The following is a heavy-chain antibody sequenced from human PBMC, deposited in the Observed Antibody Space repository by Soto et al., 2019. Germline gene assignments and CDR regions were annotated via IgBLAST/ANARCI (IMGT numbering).Heavy chain of an antibody. J-gene: IGHJ4*02. CDR2: IYPGDSDT. D-gene: IGHD6-13*01. CDR1: GWNVSSYW. CDR3: AKTTWVIAAAGTAWPPDY. Sequence: ESQTISCKRSGWNVSSYWSGRDRQIHGKGLEWMGIIYPGDSDTRYSPSFQGQVTISADKSISTAYLQWSSLKASDTAMYYCAKTTWVIAAAGTAWPPDYWGQGTLVSVSS. V-gene: IGHV5-51*01.